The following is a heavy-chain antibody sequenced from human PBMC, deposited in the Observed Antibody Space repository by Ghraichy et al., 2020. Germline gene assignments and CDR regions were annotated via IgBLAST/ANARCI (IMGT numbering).Heavy chain of an antibody. V-gene: IGHV3-7*01. CDR3: AKDQDTGWSFAD. CDR1: GFTFTSYW. D-gene: IGHD1-26*01. Sequence: GGSPRLSCAASGFTFTSYWMYWVRQAPGKGPEWVTNIKEDGRKMYYVDSVKGRFTVSRDNAKKTLYLQMNSLRVEDTAVYYCAKDQDTGWSFADWGQGTLVTVSS. J-gene: IGHJ4*02. CDR2: IKEDGRKM.